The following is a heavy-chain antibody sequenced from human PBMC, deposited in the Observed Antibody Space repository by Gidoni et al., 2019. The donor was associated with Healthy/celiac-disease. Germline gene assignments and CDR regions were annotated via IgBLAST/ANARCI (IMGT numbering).Heavy chain of an antibody. CDR2: ISAYNGNT. CDR3: AAAAMVRGATDAFDI. D-gene: IGHD3-10*01. Sequence: QVQLVQSGAEVKKPGASVKVSCKASGYTSTSYGISWVRQAPGQGLEWMGWISAYNGNTNYAQKLQGRVTMTTDTSTSTAYMELRSLRSDDTAVYYCAAAAMVRGATDAFDIWGQGTMVTVSS. V-gene: IGHV1-18*01. CDR1: GYTSTSYG. J-gene: IGHJ3*02.